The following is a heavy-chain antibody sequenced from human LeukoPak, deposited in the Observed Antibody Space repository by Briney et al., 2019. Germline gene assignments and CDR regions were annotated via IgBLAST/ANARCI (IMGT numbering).Heavy chain of an antibody. D-gene: IGHD3-3*01. J-gene: IGHJ6*03. Sequence: PGGSLRLSCAASGFTFSDYYMSWIRQAPGKGLEWVSYISSSGSTIYYADSVKGRFTISRDNAKHSLYLKMNSLRAEDTAVYYCARTYYDFWRGYPTNMDVWGKGTTVTVSS. CDR3: ARTYYDFWRGYPTNMDV. V-gene: IGHV3-11*04. CDR1: GFTFSDYY. CDR2: ISSSGSTI.